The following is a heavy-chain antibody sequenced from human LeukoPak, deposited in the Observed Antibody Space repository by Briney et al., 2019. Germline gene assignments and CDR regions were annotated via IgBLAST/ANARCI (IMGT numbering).Heavy chain of an antibody. CDR2: IYYSGST. D-gene: IGHD1-26*01. CDR1: GGSISSYY. V-gene: IGHV4-59*01. J-gene: IGHJ5*02. Sequence: SETLSLTCTVSGGSISSYYWSWIRQPPGKGLEWIGYIYYSGSTNYNPSLKSRVTISVDTSKNQFSLKLSSVTAADTAVYYCARGPYSGSYRGMKNWFDPWGQGTLVTVSS. CDR3: ARGPYSGSYRGMKNWFDP.